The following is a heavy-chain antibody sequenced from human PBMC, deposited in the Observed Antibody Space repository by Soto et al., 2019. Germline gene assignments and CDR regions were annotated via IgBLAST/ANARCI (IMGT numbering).Heavy chain of an antibody. CDR3: AKRYHYDSRGYYPPHIGYYGMDV. Sequence: PGGSLRLSCAASGFTFSSYGMHWVRQAPGKGLEWVAVISYDGSNKYYADSVKGRFTISRDNSKNTLYLQMNSLRAEDTAVYYCAKRYHYDSRGYYPPHIGYYGMDVWGQGTTVTVSS. CDR1: GFTFSSYG. J-gene: IGHJ6*02. V-gene: IGHV3-30*18. CDR2: ISYDGSNK. D-gene: IGHD3-22*01.